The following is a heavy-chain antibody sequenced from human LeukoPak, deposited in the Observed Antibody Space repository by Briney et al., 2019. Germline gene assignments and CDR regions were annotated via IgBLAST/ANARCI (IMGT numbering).Heavy chain of an antibody. J-gene: IGHJ5*02. Sequence: GGSLRLSCAASGFTFNDYYMSWLRQAPGKGLEWLSYINIGGTNTHYADSVKGRFTISRDKAKKSLYLEMYNLRAHDTAVYYWATGGAGFDTWGQGVLGTVSA. D-gene: IGHD5-12*01. CDR2: INIGGTNT. V-gene: IGHV3-11*01. CDR3: ATGGAGFDT. CDR1: GFTFNDYY.